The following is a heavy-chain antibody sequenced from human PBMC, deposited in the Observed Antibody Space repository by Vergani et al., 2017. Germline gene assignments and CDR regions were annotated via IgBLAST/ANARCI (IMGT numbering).Heavy chain of an antibody. CDR1: GFTFTNYY. Sequence: QVQLVQSGAEVKKPGASVKVSCKASGFTFTNYYIHWVRQAPGQGLEWVGINNTSDGGSSYEQKFQGRVSMTRDASTSTVYMELSNVRPADTALYYCTRGDMIRGVDFDYWGQGTLVTVSS. V-gene: IGHV1-46*03. CDR2: NNTSDGGS. D-gene: IGHD3-10*01. J-gene: IGHJ4*02. CDR3: TRGDMIRGVDFDY.